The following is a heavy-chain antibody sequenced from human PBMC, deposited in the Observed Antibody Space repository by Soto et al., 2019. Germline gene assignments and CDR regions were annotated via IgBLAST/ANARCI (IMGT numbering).Heavy chain of an antibody. D-gene: IGHD1-26*01. CDR2: ISAYNGNT. Sequence: ASVKVSCKASGYTFTSYGISWVRQAPGQGFEWMGWISAYNGNTNYAQKLQGRVTMTTDTSTSTAYMELRSLRSDDTAVYYCARDPEPWAPIGRNWFDPWGQGTLVTVSS. V-gene: IGHV1-18*01. CDR3: ARDPEPWAPIGRNWFDP. J-gene: IGHJ5*02. CDR1: GYTFTSYG.